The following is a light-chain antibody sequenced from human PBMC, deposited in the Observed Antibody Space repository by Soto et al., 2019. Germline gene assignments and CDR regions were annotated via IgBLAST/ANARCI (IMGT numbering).Light chain of an antibody. CDR3: QQYHDWPPIT. CDR1: HSVSSD. Sequence: EIVMSQSPGTLSLSAGERATVSCRASHSVSSDLAWYQQKPGQAPRLLIYGASTRATDVPARFSGGGSGTEFTLAISSLLSEDSAIYYCQQYHDWPPITFGPGTKVYIK. V-gene: IGKV3-15*01. J-gene: IGKJ3*01. CDR2: GAS.